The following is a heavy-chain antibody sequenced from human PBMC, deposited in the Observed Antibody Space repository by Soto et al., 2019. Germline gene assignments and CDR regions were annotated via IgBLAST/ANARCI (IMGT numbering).Heavy chain of an antibody. CDR2: VSGSGANT. CDR3: AKLGVGTSTWYNFFDH. CDR1: GFPFSSYA. D-gene: IGHD6-13*01. J-gene: IGHJ4*02. Sequence: EVQEVESGGGLVQPGGSLRLSCAASGFPFSSYAVGWVRQAPGKGLEWVSAVSGSGANTNYADSVKGRFTISRDNVKDTKYLQMSSLRVDDTAVYYCAKLGVGTSTWYNFFDHWGRGTLVTVSS. V-gene: IGHV3-23*04.